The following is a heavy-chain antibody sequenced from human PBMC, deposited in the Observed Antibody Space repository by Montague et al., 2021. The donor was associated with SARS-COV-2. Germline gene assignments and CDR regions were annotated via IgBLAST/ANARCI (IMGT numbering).Heavy chain of an antibody. CDR2: INHSGST. D-gene: IGHD6-13*01. J-gene: IGHJ6*02. Sequence: LRLSCAAPGFTFSNAWMSWVRQAPGKGLEWIGEINHSGSTNYNPSLKRRATISVDASKNQFSLKLSSVTAADTAVYYCARGPHSSSWHYYYYYGMDVWGQGTTVTVSS. V-gene: IGHV4-34*01. CDR1: GFTFSNAW. CDR3: ARGPHSSSWHYYYYYGMDV.